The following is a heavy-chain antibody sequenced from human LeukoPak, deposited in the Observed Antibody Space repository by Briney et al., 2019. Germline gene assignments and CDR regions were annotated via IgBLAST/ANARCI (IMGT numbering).Heavy chain of an antibody. CDR2: ISSSGSTI. D-gene: IGHD3-22*01. CDR1: RFTFNSYE. V-gene: IGHV3-48*03. Sequence: GGSLGLSCAASRFTFNSYEMNWVRQAPGKGLEWLSYISSSGSTIYYADSVKGRFTISRDNSKNTLYLQMNSLRAEDTAVYYCANCYDSSGYYYYSYYYYMDVWGKGTTVTVSS. CDR3: ANCYDSSGYYYYSYYYYMDV. J-gene: IGHJ6*03.